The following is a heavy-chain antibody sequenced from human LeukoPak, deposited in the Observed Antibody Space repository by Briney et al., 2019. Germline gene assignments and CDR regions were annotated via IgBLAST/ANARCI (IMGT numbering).Heavy chain of an antibody. D-gene: IGHD5-24*01. CDR2: IYYSGST. Sequence: PSEPRSLTCTVSGGSISSSSYYWGWSRQPPARGLGWFGYIYYSGSTNYNPSLKSRVTISVDTSKNQFSLKLSSVTAADTAVYYCARGRDGYEYDYWGQGTLVTVSS. J-gene: IGHJ4*02. V-gene: IGHV4-61*05. CDR3: ARGRDGYEYDY. CDR1: GGSISSSSYY.